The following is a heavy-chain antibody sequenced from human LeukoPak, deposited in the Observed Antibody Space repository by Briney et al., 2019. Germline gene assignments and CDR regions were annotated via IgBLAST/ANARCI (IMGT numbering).Heavy chain of an antibody. Sequence: PGGSLRLSCAASGFTVSSNYMSWVRQAPGKGLEWVSVIYSGGSTYYADSVKGRFTISRDNSKNTLYLQMNGLRAEDTAVYYCARLRWGDWFDPWGQGTLVTVSS. CDR3: ARLRWGDWFDP. D-gene: IGHD4-23*01. CDR2: IYSGGST. V-gene: IGHV3-66*02. CDR1: GFTVSSNY. J-gene: IGHJ5*02.